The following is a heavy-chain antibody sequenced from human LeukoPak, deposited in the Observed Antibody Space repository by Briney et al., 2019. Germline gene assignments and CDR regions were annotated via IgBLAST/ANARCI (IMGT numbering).Heavy chain of an antibody. Sequence: XTVXGDSXSSYYWNWIRQPAGKGLEWIGRIYSSGSTNYNPSLRSRVTMSVDTSKNQFSLNLSSVTAADTAIYYCAREDWFDPWGQGTLVTVSS. V-gene: IGHV4-4*07. J-gene: IGHJ5*02. CDR3: AREDWFDP. CDR1: GDSXSSYY. CDR2: IYSSGST.